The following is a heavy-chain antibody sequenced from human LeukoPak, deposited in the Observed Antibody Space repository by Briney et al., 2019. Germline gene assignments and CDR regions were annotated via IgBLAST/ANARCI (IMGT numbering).Heavy chain of an antibody. D-gene: IGHD3-22*01. CDR3: ARDPSYDTSGYLLY. CDR1: GYTFTSYY. Sequence: GASVKLSCTASGYTFTSYYMHWVRQAPGQGPEWMGIINPSAGNTTYAQKFLGRVTMTRDTTTGTVYTELSSLRSEDTAMYYCARDPSYDTSGYLLYWGQGTLVTVSS. J-gene: IGHJ4*02. CDR2: INPSAGNT. V-gene: IGHV1-46*01.